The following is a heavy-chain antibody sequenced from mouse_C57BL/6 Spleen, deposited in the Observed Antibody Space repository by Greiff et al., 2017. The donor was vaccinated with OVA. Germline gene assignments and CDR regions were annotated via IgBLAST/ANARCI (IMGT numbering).Heavy chain of an antibody. V-gene: IGHV1-19*01. CDR1: GYTFTDYY. CDR2: INPYNGGT. Sequence: EVKLQQSGPVLVKPGASVKMSCKASGYTFTDYYMNWVKQSHGKSLEWIGVINPYNGGTSYNQKLKGKATLTVDKSSSTAYMELNSLTSEDSAVYYCARWLGYYFDYWGQGTTLTVSS. CDR3: ARWLGYYFDY. J-gene: IGHJ2*01. D-gene: IGHD2-2*01.